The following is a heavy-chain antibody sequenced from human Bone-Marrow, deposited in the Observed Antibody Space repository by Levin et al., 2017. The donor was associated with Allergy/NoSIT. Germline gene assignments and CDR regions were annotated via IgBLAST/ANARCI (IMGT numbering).Heavy chain of an antibody. V-gene: IGHV1-69*06. CDR3: AKEIRPNDY. J-gene: IGHJ4*02. D-gene: IGHD4-17*01. CDR1: GDSFESYA. Sequence: KISCEVSGDSFESYAVTWVRQAPGQSLEWMGGIVPVVGTVYYAQKFRGRVTITADTSTGTTFLDLSGLTPEDTAVYYCAKEIRPNDYWGQGTLVTVSS. CDR2: IVPVVGTV.